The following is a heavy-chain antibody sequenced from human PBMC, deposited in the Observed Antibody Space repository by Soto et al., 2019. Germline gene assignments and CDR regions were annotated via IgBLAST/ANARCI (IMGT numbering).Heavy chain of an antibody. J-gene: IGHJ3*02. CDR3: ARDRYYYDSSGYYHDAFDI. CDR1: GGSISSGGYY. CDR2: IYYSGST. V-gene: IGHV4-31*03. D-gene: IGHD3-22*01. Sequence: QVQLQESGPGLVKPSQTLSLTCTVSGGSISSGGYYWSWIRQHPGKGLEWIGYIYYSGSTYYNPSLKSRVTISVDTSKNQFSLKLSSVTAADTAVYYCARDRYYYDSSGYYHDAFDIWGQGTMVTVSS.